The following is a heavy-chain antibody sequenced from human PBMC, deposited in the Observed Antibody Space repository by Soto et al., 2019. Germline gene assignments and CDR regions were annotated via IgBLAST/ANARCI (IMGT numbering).Heavy chain of an antibody. CDR3: SRLDYYDSSGYYSDDAFDI. CDR2: IYYSGST. Sequence: SETLSLTCTVSGGSIRSSSYYWGWIRQPPGKGLEWIGSIYYSGSTYDNPSLKSRVTISVDTSKNQFSLKLSSVTAADTAVYYCSRLDYYDSSGYYSDDAFDIWGQGTMVT. J-gene: IGHJ3*02. CDR1: GGSIRSSSYY. D-gene: IGHD3-22*01. V-gene: IGHV4-39*01.